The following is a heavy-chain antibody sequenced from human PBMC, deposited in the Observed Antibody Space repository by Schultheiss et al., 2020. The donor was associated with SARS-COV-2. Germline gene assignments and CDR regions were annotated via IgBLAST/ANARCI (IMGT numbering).Heavy chain of an antibody. CDR2: IYYSGST. CDR3: ARLPGVLRFLRFDP. Sequence: SETLSLTCTVSGGSISSYYWSWIRQPPGKGLEWIGYIYYSGSTNYHPSLKSRVTISVDTSKNQFSLKLSSVTAADTAVYYCARLPGVLRFLRFDPWGQGTLVTVAS. V-gene: IGHV4-59*08. D-gene: IGHD3-3*01. CDR1: GGSISSYY. J-gene: IGHJ5*02.